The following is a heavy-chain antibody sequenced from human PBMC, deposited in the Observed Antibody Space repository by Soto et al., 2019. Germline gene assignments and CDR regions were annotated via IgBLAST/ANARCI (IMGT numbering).Heavy chain of an antibody. J-gene: IGHJ4*02. Sequence: PGGSLRLSCAASGFTFSSYGMHWVRQAPGKGLEWVAVISYDGSNKYYADSVKGRFTISRDNSKNTLYLQMNSLRAEDTAVYYCAKGRMVRGVIMYFDYWGQGTRVTVS. CDR1: GFTFSSYG. CDR2: ISYDGSNK. D-gene: IGHD3-10*01. CDR3: AKGRMVRGVIMYFDY. V-gene: IGHV3-30*18.